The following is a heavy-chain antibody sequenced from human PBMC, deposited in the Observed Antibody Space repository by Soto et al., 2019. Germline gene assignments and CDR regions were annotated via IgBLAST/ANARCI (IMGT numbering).Heavy chain of an antibody. V-gene: IGHV4-4*07. J-gene: IGHJ5*02. Sequence: QVQLQESGPGLVKPSETLSLTCAVSGAYIRSYHWSWIRQPAGKGLEWIGRMQHTGNTNYNPSLESPVTMSVDTSKNQISLKMTSVTAADTAVYFCAKDVSSRRWFDPWRQGILVIVSS. CDR2: MQHTGNT. D-gene: IGHD3-16*01. CDR3: AKDVSSRRWFDP. CDR1: GAYIRSYH.